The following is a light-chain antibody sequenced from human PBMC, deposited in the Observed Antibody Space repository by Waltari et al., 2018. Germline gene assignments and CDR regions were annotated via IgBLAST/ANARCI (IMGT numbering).Light chain of an antibody. Sequence: DIQMTQSPSPLSASVGDSVSITCRTSQSTSSWLAWYQQKPGKAPKLLIYKASSLESGVPSRFSGSGSGTEFTLTISSLQPDDFATYYCQQYNSYSLTFGGGTKVEIK. CDR3: QQYNSYSLT. J-gene: IGKJ4*01. CDR1: QSTSSW. CDR2: KAS. V-gene: IGKV1-5*03.